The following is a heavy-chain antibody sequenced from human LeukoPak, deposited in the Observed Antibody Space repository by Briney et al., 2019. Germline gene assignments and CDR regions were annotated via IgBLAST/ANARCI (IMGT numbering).Heavy chain of an antibody. J-gene: IGHJ6*02. CDR2: INPNSGGT. V-gene: IGHV1-2*04. CDR3: ARAPHYYDSSGYLYGMDV. D-gene: IGHD3-22*01. CDR1: GYTFTGYY. Sequence: GASVKVSCKASGYTFTGYYMHWVRQAPGQGLEWMGWINPNSGGTNYAQKFQGWVTMTRDTSISTAYMELSRLRSDDTAVYYCARAPHYYDSSGYLYGMDVWGQGTTVTVSS.